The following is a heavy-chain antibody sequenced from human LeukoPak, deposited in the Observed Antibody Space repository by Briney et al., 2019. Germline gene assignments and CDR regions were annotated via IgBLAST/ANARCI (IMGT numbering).Heavy chain of an antibody. J-gene: IGHJ4*02. D-gene: IGHD3-22*01. CDR2: INHSGST. CDR3: ARTSDSGDFDY. CDR1: GGSFSGYY. Sequence: SETLSLTCAVYGGSFSGYYWSWIRQPPGKGLEWIGEINHSGSTNYNPSLKSRVTISVDTSKNQFSLKLSSVTAADTAVYYCARTSDSGDFDYWGQGTLVTVSS. V-gene: IGHV4-34*01.